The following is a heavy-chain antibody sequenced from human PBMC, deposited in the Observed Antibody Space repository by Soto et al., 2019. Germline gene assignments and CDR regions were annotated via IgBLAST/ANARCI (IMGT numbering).Heavy chain of an antibody. Sequence: SETLSLSCTVSGGSISSYYWSWIRQPPGKGLEWIGYIYYSGSTNYNPSLKRRVTISVDTSKNQFSLKLSSVTAADTAVYYCAREQVDGSGSYPHWGQGTLVTVSS. J-gene: IGHJ1*01. CDR2: IYYSGST. CDR3: AREQVDGSGSYPH. D-gene: IGHD3-10*01. V-gene: IGHV4-59*01. CDR1: GGSISSYY.